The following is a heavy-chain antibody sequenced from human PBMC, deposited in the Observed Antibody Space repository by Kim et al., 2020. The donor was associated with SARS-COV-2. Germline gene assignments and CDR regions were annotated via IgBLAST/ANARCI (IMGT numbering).Heavy chain of an antibody. CDR1: GFIFSNYG. Sequence: GGSLRLSCAASGFIFSNYGTHWVRQAPGKGLACVAVISYDGRNKFYAGSVKGRFTISRDNSRNTLYLQINSLRAEDTAVYYCAKAGYASGWYQEYLQHWGQGTLVTASS. CDR3: AKAGYASGWYQEYLQH. V-gene: IGHV3-33*05. D-gene: IGHD6-19*01. CDR2: ISYDGRNK. J-gene: IGHJ1*01.